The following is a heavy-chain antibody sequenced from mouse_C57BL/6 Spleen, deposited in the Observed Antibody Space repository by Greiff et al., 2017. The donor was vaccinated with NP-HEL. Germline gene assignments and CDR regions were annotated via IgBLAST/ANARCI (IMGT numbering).Heavy chain of an antibody. J-gene: IGHJ4*01. CDR3: ARGDYDYDGGDYYAMDY. CDR2: ISYDGSN. CDR1: GYSITSGYY. D-gene: IGHD2-4*01. V-gene: IGHV3-6*01. Sequence: ESGPGLVKPSQSLSLTCSVTGYSITSGYYWNWIRQFPGNKLEWMGYISYDGSNNYNPSLKNRISITLDTSKNQFFLKLNSVTTEDTATYYCARGDYDYDGGDYYAMDYWGQGTSVTVSS.